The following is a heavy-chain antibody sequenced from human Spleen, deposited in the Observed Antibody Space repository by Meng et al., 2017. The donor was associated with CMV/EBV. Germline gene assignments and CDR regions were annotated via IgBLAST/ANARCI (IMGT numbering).Heavy chain of an antibody. V-gene: IGHV3-7*01. J-gene: IGHJ6*02. CDR2: ITQDGSEK. CDR1: GFTFTKYW. CDR3: ARDHGGSIAAAGTSVDYYYGMDV. D-gene: IGHD6-13*01. Sequence: GGSLRLSCEASGFTFTKYWVTWVRQAPGKGLEWVANITQDGSEKYYVDSVKGRFTISRDNAKNSLYLQMNSLRAEDTAVYYCARDHGGSIAAAGTSVDYYYGMDVWGQGTTVTVSS.